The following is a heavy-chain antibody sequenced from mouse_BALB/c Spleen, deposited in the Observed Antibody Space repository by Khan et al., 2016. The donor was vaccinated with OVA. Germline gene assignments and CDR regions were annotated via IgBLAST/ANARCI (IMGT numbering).Heavy chain of an antibody. J-gene: IGHJ4*01. Sequence: QIQLVQSGPELKKPGETVQISCKASGFTFTNYGMNWVRQAPGKGLKWMGWINTYTGEPTFTDDFKGRFAFSLETSASTAYLQINSLKNEYTATYFCARVGYNGTMAFWGQGTSVTVSS. CDR3: ARVGYNGTMAF. V-gene: IGHV9-3-1*01. D-gene: IGHD2-14*01. CDR2: INTYTGEP. CDR1: GFTFTNYG.